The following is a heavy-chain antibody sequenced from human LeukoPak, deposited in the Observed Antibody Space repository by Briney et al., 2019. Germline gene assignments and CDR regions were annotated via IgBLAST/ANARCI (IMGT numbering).Heavy chain of an antibody. Sequence: SVKVSCKASGGTFSSYAISWVRQAPGQGLEWMGGIIPIFGTANYVQKFQGRVTITADESTSTAYMELSSLRSEDTAVYYCATDQNYDFWSGYYNWFDPWGQGTLVTVSS. CDR2: IIPIFGTA. CDR1: GGTFSSYA. V-gene: IGHV1-69*13. D-gene: IGHD3-3*01. CDR3: ATDQNYDFWSGYYNWFDP. J-gene: IGHJ5*02.